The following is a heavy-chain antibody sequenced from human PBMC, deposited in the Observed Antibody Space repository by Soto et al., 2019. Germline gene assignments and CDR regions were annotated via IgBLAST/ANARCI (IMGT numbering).Heavy chain of an antibody. D-gene: IGHD2-2*01. V-gene: IGHV1-18*01. CDR3: ARRYCISPRCPNDAFDL. Sequence: ASVKVSCKASGYTFTSYGISWVRQAPGQGLEWMGWISAYNGNTNYAQKLQGRVTMTTDTSTSTAYMELRSLRADDTALYYCARRYCISPRCPNDAFDLWGQGTMVTV. J-gene: IGHJ3*01. CDR1: GYTFTSYG. CDR2: ISAYNGNT.